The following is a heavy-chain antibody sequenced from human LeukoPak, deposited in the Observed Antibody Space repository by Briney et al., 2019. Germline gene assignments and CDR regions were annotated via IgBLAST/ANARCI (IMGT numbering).Heavy chain of an antibody. CDR1: GFTFSDAW. J-gene: IGHJ4*02. D-gene: IGHD5-18*01. V-gene: IGHV3-15*01. CDR2: IKSRSDGGTA. CDR3: TTGLQLWF. Sequence: GGSLRLSCAASGFTFSDAWMTWVHQAPGKGLECVGRIKSRSDGGTAEYAAPVKGKFSISRDDSKNTVYLQMNSLKTEDTAVYYCTTGLQLWFWGQGTLVTVSS.